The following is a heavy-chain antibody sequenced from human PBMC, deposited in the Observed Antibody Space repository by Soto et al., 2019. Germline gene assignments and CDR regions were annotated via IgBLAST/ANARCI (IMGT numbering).Heavy chain of an antibody. CDR2: IFYSGSA. CDR3: AIWGVSGSGTSHLKDFDL. J-gene: IGHJ2*01. V-gene: IGHV4-31*03. D-gene: IGHD3-10*01. Sequence: QVQLQQSGPGLVKPSQTLSLTCTVSGGSISSGGSYWNWVRQRPGQGLEWIGHIFYSGSALYNPSLKSRLTMSLDMSKNHFSLKLTSVTAADTAVYYCAIWGVSGSGTSHLKDFDLWGRGTLVTVSS. CDR1: GGSISSGGSY.